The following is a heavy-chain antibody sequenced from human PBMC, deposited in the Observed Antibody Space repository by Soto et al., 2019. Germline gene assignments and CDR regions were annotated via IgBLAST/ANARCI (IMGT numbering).Heavy chain of an antibody. V-gene: IGHV4-31*03. CDR1: GGSISSGGYY. CDR2: IYYSGST. Sequence: SETLSLTCTVSGGSISSGGYYWSWIRQHPGKGLEWIEYIYYSGSTYYNPSLKSRVTISVDRSKNQFSLKLSSVTAADTAVYYCARGQGAAAGHSNFDYWGQGALVTVSS. D-gene: IGHD6-13*01. CDR3: ARGQGAAAGHSNFDY. J-gene: IGHJ4*02.